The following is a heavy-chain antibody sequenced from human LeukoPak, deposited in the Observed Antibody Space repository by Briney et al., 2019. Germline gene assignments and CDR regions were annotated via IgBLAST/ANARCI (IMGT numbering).Heavy chain of an antibody. Sequence: PGGSLRLSCAASGFTFSSYWMHWVRQAPGKGLEWVSYISSSGNTIYYADSVKGRVTFSRDNAKNSVYLQMNSLRADDTALYYCAILGATRADYWGQGALVTVAS. CDR1: GFTFSSYW. J-gene: IGHJ4*02. V-gene: IGHV3-48*04. CDR3: AILGATRADY. CDR2: ISSSGNTI. D-gene: IGHD1-26*01.